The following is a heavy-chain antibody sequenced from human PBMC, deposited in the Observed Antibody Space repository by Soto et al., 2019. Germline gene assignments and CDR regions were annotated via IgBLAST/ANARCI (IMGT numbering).Heavy chain of an antibody. Sequence: QVQLVESGGGLVKPAGSLRLSCAASGFTFSDYYMSWIRQAPGKGLEWISYISSSGNYADYADSMKGRFSISRDNAKNSLYLQVHSLRAEDTAVYYCARSSGSYWWEFDYWGQGTPVTVSS. D-gene: IGHD3-10*01. CDR2: ISSSGNYA. V-gene: IGHV3-11*06. CDR1: GFTFSDYY. J-gene: IGHJ4*02. CDR3: ARSSGSYWWEFDY.